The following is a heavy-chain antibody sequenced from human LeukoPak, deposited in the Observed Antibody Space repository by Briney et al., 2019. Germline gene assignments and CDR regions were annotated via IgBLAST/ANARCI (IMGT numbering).Heavy chain of an antibody. CDR2: IYYSGST. V-gene: IGHV4-61*01. D-gene: IGHD3-10*01. CDR3: ARDCTSGSYYHTLCDP. J-gene: IGHJ5*02. CDR1: GGSVSSGTYY. Sequence: PSETLSLTCTVAGGSVSSGTYYWSWIRQPPGKGLEWFAYIYYSGSTKYNPALKSRVTISVDTSTNQCSLKLSSVTAADTAVYFCARDCTSGSYYHTLCDPWGQGALVTVSS.